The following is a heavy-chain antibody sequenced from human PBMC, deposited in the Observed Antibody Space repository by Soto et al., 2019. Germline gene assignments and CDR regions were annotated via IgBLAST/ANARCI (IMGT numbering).Heavy chain of an antibody. J-gene: IGHJ6*02. CDR2: IYYSGST. Sequence: QVQLQESGPGLVKPSETLSLTCTVSGGSISSYYWSWIRQPPGKGLEWIGYIYYSGSTNYNPSLNGRVTLSVDTSKNQFSLKLSSVTAADTAVYYCARERRYSSSSYYYGMDVWGQGTTVTVSS. CDR3: ARERRYSSSSYYYGMDV. CDR1: GGSISSYY. V-gene: IGHV4-59*01. D-gene: IGHD6-6*01.